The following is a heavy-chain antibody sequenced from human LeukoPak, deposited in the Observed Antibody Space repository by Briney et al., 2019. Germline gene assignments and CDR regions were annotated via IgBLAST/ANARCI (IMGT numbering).Heavy chain of an antibody. CDR3: ARDLRRWGSYLAGAFDI. J-gene: IGHJ3*02. D-gene: IGHD1-26*01. CDR1: GFTFSDYY. V-gene: IGHV3-11*01. CDR2: ISSSGSTI. Sequence: NPGGSLRLSCAASGFTFSDYYMSWIRQAPGKGLEWVSYISSSGSTIYYADSVKGRFTISRDNAKNSLYLQMNSLRAEDTAVYYCARDLRRWGSYLAGAFDIWGQGTMVTVPS.